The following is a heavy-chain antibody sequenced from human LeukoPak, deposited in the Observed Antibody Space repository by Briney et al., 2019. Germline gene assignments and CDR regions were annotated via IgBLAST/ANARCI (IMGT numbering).Heavy chain of an antibody. D-gene: IGHD3-10*01. CDR1: GFTLNNYG. Sequence: GGSLRLSCAASGFTLNNYGMHWVRQAPGKGLEWLAFIRYDGSNKYYADSVKGRFTISRDNSKNTLYLQMNSLRAEDTAVYYCASAVHYGSGSYYKRASGDYWGQGTLVTVSS. CDR2: IRYDGSNK. CDR3: ASAVHYGSGSYYKRASGDY. V-gene: IGHV3-30*02. J-gene: IGHJ4*02.